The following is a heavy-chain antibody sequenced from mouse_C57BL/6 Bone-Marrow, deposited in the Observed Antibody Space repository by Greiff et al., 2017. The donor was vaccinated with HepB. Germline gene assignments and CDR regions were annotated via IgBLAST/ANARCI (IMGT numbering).Heavy chain of an antibody. Sequence: VQLQQPGAELVRPGTSVKLSCKASGYTFTSYWMHWVKQRPGQGLEWIGVIDPSDSYTNYNQKFKGKATLTVDTSSSTAYMQLSSLTSEDSAVYYCARSKVITTVVASPWFAYWGQGTLVTVSA. D-gene: IGHD1-1*01. V-gene: IGHV1-59*01. CDR2: IDPSDSYT. J-gene: IGHJ3*01. CDR3: ARSKVITTVVASPWFAY. CDR1: GYTFTSYW.